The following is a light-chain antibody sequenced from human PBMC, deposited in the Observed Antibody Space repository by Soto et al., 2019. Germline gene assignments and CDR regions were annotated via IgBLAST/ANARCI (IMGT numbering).Light chain of an antibody. CDR1: QSVSSSY. Sequence: VLTQSPGTLSLSPGESATLSCRASQSVSSSYLAWYQQKPGQAPRLLIYATSNRANGIPDRFSGSGSGADFTLTISSLEPQDFAVYYCQQYGNSPVFTFGPGTKVDIK. J-gene: IGKJ3*01. CDR2: ATS. V-gene: IGKV3-20*01. CDR3: QQYGNSPVFT.